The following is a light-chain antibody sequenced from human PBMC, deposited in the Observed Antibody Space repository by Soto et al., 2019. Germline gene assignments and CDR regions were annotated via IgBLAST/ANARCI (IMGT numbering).Light chain of an antibody. Sequence: IEMTQSPATLSVSPGERATLSCRASQSVGSNLAWYQRRPGQAPRLIIYGASTRATGIPARFSGSGSGTEFTLTIGGLQSEDFAVYYCQQYNNWPPWTFGKGTKVEIK. CDR1: QSVGSN. J-gene: IGKJ1*01. V-gene: IGKV3-15*01. CDR2: GAS. CDR3: QQYNNWPPWT.